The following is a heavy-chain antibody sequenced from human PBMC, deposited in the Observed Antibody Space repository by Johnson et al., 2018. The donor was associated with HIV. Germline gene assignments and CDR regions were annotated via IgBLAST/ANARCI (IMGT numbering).Heavy chain of an antibody. J-gene: IGHJ3*02. V-gene: IGHV3-66*01. CDR3: ARGPFPRFYAFDI. CDR2: IYSGGST. CDR1: GFNVSDNY. Sequence: VPLVESGGALVQPGGSLSLSCAGSGFNVSDNYMSWVRPAPGKGLEWVSVIYSGGSTFNAHSVKGRFTISRDNSENTVSLQMKSPRAEETAVDYCARGPFPRFYAFDIWGQGTMVTVSS.